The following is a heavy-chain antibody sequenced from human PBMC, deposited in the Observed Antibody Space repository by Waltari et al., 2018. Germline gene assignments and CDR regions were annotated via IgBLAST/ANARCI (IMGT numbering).Heavy chain of an antibody. D-gene: IGHD3-3*01. CDR1: GYSISSGYS. CDR2: IYHSGST. J-gene: IGHJ3*02. V-gene: IGHV4-38-2*01. Sequence: QVQLQESGPGLVKPSESLSLTCAVSGYSISSGYSCGWLRQPPGTGREWIGSIYHSGSTDYNPSLKSRVTISVDTSKNQFSLKLSSVTAADTAVYYCARTQLRFLEWPSRPSAFDIWGQGTMVTVSS. CDR3: ARTQLRFLEWPSRPSAFDI.